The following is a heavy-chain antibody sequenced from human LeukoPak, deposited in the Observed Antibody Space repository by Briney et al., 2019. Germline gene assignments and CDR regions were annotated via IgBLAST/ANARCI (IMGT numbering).Heavy chain of an antibody. CDR3: ARYRGGDYFDY. CDR2: IYSGGST. D-gene: IGHD2-15*01. J-gene: IGHJ4*02. V-gene: IGHV3-53*01. Sequence: PGGSLRLSCAASGFTVSSNYMSWVRQAPGKGLEWVSVIYSGGSTYYADSVKGRFTISRDNSKNTLYLQMNSLRAEDTAVYYCARYRGGDYFDYWGQGTLVTVSS. CDR1: GFTVSSNY.